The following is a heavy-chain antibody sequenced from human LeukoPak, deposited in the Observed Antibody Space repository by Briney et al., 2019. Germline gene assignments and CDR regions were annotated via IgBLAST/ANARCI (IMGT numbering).Heavy chain of an antibody. CDR1: GGSFSGYY. CDR2: IYYSGST. CDR3: ARGDYYDDAFDI. J-gene: IGHJ3*02. Sequence: SETLSLTCAVYGGSFSGYYWSWIRQPPGKGLEWIGYIYYSGSTNYNPSLKSRVTISVDTSKNQFSLKLSSVTAADTAVYYCARGDYYDDAFDIWGQGTMVTVSS. V-gene: IGHV4-59*01. D-gene: IGHD3-22*01.